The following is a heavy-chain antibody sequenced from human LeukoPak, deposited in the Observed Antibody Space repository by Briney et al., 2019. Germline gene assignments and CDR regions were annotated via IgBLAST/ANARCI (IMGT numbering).Heavy chain of an antibody. CDR3: ARGGVYYDSSGYSNY. D-gene: IGHD3-22*01. CDR1: GYTFTGYY. CDR2: INPNSGGT. V-gene: IGHV1-2*02. J-gene: IGHJ4*02. Sequence: GASVKVSCKASGYTFTGYYMHWVRQAPGQGLEWMGWINPNSGGTNYAQKFQGRVTMTRDTSISTAYMELSRLRSDDTAVYYCARGGVYYDSSGYSNYWGQGTLVTVSS.